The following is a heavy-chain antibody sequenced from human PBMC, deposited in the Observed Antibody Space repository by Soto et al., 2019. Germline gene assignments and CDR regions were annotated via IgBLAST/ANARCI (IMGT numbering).Heavy chain of an antibody. CDR1: GFTFPNFA. CDR2: IKGPGDDT. CDR3: AKKEEYVYVWGKSPLD. D-gene: IGHD3-16*01. V-gene: IGHV3-23*01. J-gene: IGHJ4*01. Sequence: GRCLRLSCAASGFTFPNFAMSWVPQAPGPEWGWVPSIKGPGDDTYCADSVNGRFTISRDNTKNTLHSQMNSQRAEDTELYYCAKKEEYVYVWGKSPLDWGQGTLVTVSS.